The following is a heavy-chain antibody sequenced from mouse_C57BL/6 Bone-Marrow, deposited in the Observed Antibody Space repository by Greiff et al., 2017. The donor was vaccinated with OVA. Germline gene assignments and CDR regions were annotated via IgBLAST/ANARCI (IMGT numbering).Heavy chain of an antibody. J-gene: IGHJ3*01. CDR2: IDPETGGT. CDR3: TESYYYGSSLAWFAY. V-gene: IGHV1-15*01. Sequence: VQLQESGAELVRPGASVTLSCKASGYTFTDYEMHWVKQTPVHGLEWIGAIDPETGGTAYNQKFTGKAILTADKSSSTAYMELRSLTSEDSAVYYCTESYYYGSSLAWFAYWGQGTLVTVSA. D-gene: IGHD1-1*01. CDR1: GYTFTDYE.